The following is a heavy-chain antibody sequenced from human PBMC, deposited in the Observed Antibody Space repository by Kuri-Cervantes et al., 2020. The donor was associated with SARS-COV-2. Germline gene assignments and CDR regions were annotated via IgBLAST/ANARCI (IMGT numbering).Heavy chain of an antibody. CDR1: GYALTDYY. CDR3: ARGEAARGLMVSFKWRGAGPLHF. V-gene: IGHV1-2*04. J-gene: IGHJ4*02. D-gene: IGHD3-10*01. Sequence: ASVKVSCKASGYALTDYYIHWVRQAPGQGLEWMGWLNPNTGGTNYAQKFQGWVTMTRDTSLTTAYMELTRLTSDDSAVYFCARGEAARGLMVSFKWRGAGPLHFWGQGTLVTVSS. CDR2: LNPNTGGT.